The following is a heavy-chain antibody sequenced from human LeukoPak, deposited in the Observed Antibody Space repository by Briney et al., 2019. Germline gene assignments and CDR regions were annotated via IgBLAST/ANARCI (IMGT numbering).Heavy chain of an antibody. J-gene: IGHJ3*02. Sequence: GGSLQISCQGSGYSFTSYWIGWVRQMPGKGLEWMGIIYPGDSDTRYSPSFQGQVTISADKSISTAYLQWSSLKASDTAMYYCARITYYDVFDIWGQGTMVTVSS. V-gene: IGHV5-51*01. CDR1: GYSFTSYW. D-gene: IGHD3-3*01. CDR3: ARITYYDVFDI. CDR2: IYPGDSDT.